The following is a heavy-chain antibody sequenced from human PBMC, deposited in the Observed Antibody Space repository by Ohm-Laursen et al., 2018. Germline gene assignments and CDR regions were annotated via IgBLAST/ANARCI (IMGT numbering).Heavy chain of an antibody. Sequence: SETLSLTCTVSGGSISSYYWSWIRQPPGKGLEWIGYIYYSGSTNYNPSLKSRVTISVDTSKNQFSLKLSSVTAADTAVYYCARDSLVGYYYYYGMDVWGQGTTVTVSS. CDR2: IYYSGST. CDR3: ARDSLVGYYYYYGMDV. J-gene: IGHJ6*02. CDR1: GGSISSYY. D-gene: IGHD2-21*01. V-gene: IGHV4-59*01.